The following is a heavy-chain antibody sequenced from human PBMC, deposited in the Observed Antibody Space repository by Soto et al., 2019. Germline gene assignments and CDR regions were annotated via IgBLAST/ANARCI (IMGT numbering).Heavy chain of an antibody. D-gene: IGHD2-15*01. CDR1: GYTFTSYG. CDR3: GRDCSGATSSFDH. J-gene: IGHJ4*02. V-gene: IGHV1-18*01. CDR2: ISGYSGNI. Sequence: QVQLVQFGADVKRPGASVKVSCKPSGYTFTSYGTSWVRQVPGQGLEWMGWISGYSGNITYARKVQDRVTMTTDTSKSTADVEMRRPGSDETGGYCWGRDCSGATSSFDHWGQGTRVTVSS.